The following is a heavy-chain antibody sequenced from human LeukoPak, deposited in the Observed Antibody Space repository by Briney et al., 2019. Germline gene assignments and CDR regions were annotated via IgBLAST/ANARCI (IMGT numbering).Heavy chain of an antibody. CDR3: ARDSGYYYDSSGYYYSY. Sequence: PVKVSCKASGGTFSSYAISWVRQAPGQGLEWMGRIIPIFGTANYAQKFQGRVTITTDESTSTAYMELSSLRSEDTAVYYCARDSGYYYDSSGYYYSYWGQGTLVTVSS. CDR2: IIPIFGTA. V-gene: IGHV1-69*05. D-gene: IGHD3-22*01. CDR1: GGTFSSYA. J-gene: IGHJ4*02.